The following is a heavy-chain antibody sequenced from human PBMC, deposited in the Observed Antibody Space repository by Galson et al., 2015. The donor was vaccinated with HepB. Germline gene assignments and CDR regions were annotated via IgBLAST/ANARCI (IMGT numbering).Heavy chain of an antibody. CDR1: GGSISSGGYS. J-gene: IGHJ3*02. D-gene: IGHD3-10*01. V-gene: IGHV4-30-2*01. CDR2: IYHSGST. CDR3: ARDRSGHDAFDI. Sequence: TLSLTCAVSGGSISSGGYSWSWIRQPPGKGLEWIGYIYHSGSTYYNPSLKSRVTISVDRSKNQFSLKLSSVTAADTAVYYCARDRSGHDAFDIWGQGTMVTVSS.